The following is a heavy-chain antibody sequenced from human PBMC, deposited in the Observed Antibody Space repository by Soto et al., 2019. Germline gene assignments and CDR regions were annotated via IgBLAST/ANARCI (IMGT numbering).Heavy chain of an antibody. CDR1: GYTFTSYG. J-gene: IGHJ4*02. CDR2: ISAYNGNT. D-gene: IGHD3-9*01. Sequence: ASVKVSCKASGYTFTSYGISWVRQAPGQGLEWMGWISAYNGNTNYAQKLQGRVTMTTDTSTSTAYMELRSLRSDDTAVYYCASHLPYYEILTGYFQDSGYFDFWGQGTLVTVSS. V-gene: IGHV1-18*01. CDR3: ASHLPYYEILTGYFQDSGYFDF.